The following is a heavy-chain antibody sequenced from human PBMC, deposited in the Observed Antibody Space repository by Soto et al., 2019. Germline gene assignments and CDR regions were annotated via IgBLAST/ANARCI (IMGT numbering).Heavy chain of an antibody. D-gene: IGHD3-10*01. CDR3: ARCPRLTGDY. Sequence: QVQLVQSGAEVKKPGASVKVSCKASGYTFTSYDTNWVRQATGQGLEWMGWMNPNSGNTGYAQKFQGRVTMTMNTSISTAYRELSSLRSEYTAVYYCARCPRLTGDYWGQGTLVTVSS. CDR1: GYTFTSYD. CDR2: MNPNSGNT. V-gene: IGHV1-8*01. J-gene: IGHJ4*02.